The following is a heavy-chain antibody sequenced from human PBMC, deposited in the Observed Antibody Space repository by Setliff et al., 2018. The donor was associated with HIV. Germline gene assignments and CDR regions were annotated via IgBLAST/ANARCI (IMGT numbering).Heavy chain of an antibody. CDR1: GGTFSSYA. CDR2: IIPIFGTA. V-gene: IGHV1-69*05. D-gene: IGHD3-9*01. CDR3: ARRYYDILTGYYNGYWYFDL. J-gene: IGHJ2*01. Sequence: ASVKVSCKASGGTFSSYAISWVRQAPGQGLEWMGGIIPIFGTANYAQKFQGRVTITTDESTSTAYMELSSLRSEDTAVYYCARRYYDILTGYYNGYWYFDLWGRGTLVTVS.